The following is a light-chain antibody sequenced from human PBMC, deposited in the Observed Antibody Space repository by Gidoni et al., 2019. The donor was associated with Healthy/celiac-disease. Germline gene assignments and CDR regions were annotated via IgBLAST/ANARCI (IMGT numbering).Light chain of an antibody. J-gene: IGLJ2*01. V-gene: IGLV2-14*03. CDR1: SSDVGGYNY. CDR2: DVS. CDR3: SSYTSSSAV. Sequence: SPGQSITIACTGTSSDVGGYNYVSWYQQHPGKAPKLMIYDVSNRPSVVSNRFSGSKSGNTASLTISGLQAEDEADYYCSSYTSSSAVFGGGTKLTVL.